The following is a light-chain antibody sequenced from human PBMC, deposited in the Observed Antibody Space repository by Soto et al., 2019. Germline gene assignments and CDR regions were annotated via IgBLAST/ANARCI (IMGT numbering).Light chain of an antibody. CDR3: QQFNTYPPYT. CDR2: DAS. CDR1: QGISSA. V-gene: IGKV1-13*02. Sequence: AMQLTQSPSSLSASVGDRVTITCRASQGISSALAWYQQKPGKAPKLLIYDASSLESGVPSRFSGSGSGTDFTLTISSPQPEDFATYYWQQFNTYPPYTFGQGTKLEIK. J-gene: IGKJ2*01.